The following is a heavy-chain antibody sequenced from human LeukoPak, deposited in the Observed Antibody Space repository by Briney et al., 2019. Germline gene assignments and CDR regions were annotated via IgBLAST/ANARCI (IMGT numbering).Heavy chain of an antibody. CDR3: ARGQTPYDSSGSYYAAV. CDR1: GGSISSYY. CDR2: IYTSGST. V-gene: IGHV4-4*07. Sequence: SETLSLTCTVSGGSISSYYWSWIRQPAGKGLEWIGRIYTSGSTNYNPSLKSRVTISVDTSKNQFSLKLGSVTAADTAVYYCARGQTPYDSSGSYYAAVWGQGTLVTVST. J-gene: IGHJ4*02. D-gene: IGHD3-22*01.